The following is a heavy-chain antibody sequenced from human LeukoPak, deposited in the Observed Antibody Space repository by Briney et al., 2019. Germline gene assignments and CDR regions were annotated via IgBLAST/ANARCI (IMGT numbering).Heavy chain of an antibody. CDR2: IIPIFGTA. V-gene: IGHV1-69*05. CDR3: ASPIAAPPSNYYYYYMDV. CDR1: GGTFSSYA. D-gene: IGHD6-6*01. Sequence: SVKVSCKASGGTFSSYAISWVRQAPGQGLEWMGGIIPIFGTANYAQKFQGRVTITTDESTSTAYMELSSLRSEDTAVYYCASPIAAPPSNYYYYYMDVWGKGTTVTVSS. J-gene: IGHJ6*03.